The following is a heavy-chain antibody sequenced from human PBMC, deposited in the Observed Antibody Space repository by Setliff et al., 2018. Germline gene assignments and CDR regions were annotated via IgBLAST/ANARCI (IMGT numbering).Heavy chain of an antibody. D-gene: IGHD3-22*01. J-gene: IGHJ6*03. CDR2: INPTGGST. CDR3: ARDRNDNYESSGYYYAGGYMDV. CDR1: GYTFIDYG. V-gene: IGHV1-46*01. Sequence: VKVSCKASGYTFIDYGITWVRQAPGQGLEWMGLINPTGGSTSYAQKFQGRVTMTRDTSTSTVFMELSSLRSEDTAVYYCARDRNDNYESSGYYYAGGYMDVWGKGTTVTVSS.